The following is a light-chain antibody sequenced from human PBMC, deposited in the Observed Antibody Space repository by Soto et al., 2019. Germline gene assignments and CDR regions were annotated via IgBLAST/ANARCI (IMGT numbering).Light chain of an antibody. J-gene: IGKJ1*01. CDR1: QSVSSY. V-gene: IGKV3-11*01. CDR3: QQYLITPWT. CDR2: GAS. Sequence: EIRLTQSPATLSLSPGERATLSCRASQSVSSYLAWYQQKPGQAPRLLIHGASNRATGIPDRFSGSGSGTDFTLTIGRLEPEDFAVYYCQQYLITPWTFAQGTKVDI.